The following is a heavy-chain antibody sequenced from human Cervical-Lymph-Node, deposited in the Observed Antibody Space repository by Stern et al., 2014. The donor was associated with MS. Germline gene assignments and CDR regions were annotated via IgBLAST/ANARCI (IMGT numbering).Heavy chain of an antibody. CDR2: ITTNTGNP. V-gene: IGHV7-4-1*02. J-gene: IGHJ5*02. CDR3: ARKRQEVTGGGAGFDP. Sequence: VQLVQSGSELKKPGASVKVSCKASGYTFITYAINWVRQVPGQGLAWMGWITTNTGNPTYAQGFTGRFVFSLDTSVSTAYLQISGLKAEDTAVYYCARKRQEVTGGGAGFDPWGQGTLVTVSS. D-gene: IGHD2-8*02. CDR1: GYTFITYA.